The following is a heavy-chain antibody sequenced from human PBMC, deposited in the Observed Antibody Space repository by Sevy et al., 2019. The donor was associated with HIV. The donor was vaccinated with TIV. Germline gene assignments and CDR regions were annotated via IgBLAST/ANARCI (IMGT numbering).Heavy chain of an antibody. D-gene: IGHD3-10*01. CDR1: GFTFSSYW. V-gene: IGHV3-7*03. CDR2: IKQDGSEK. Sequence: GGSLRLSCAASGFTFSSYWMSWVRQAPGKGLEWVANIKQDGSEKYYVDSVKGRFTISRDNAKNSLYLQMNSLRAEDTAVYYVSSWTVRGFIINFDWAFDIWGQGTMVTVSS. J-gene: IGHJ3*02. CDR3: SSWTVRGFIINFDWAFDI.